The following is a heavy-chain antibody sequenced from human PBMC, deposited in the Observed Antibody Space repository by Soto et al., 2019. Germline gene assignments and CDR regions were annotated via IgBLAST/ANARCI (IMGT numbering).Heavy chain of an antibody. J-gene: IGHJ5*01. D-gene: IGHD6-19*01. CDR1: GGSISSYY. Sequence: QVQLQESGPGLVKPSETLSVTCTVSGGSISSYYWCWIRQSPGKGLEWIGYIFHTGSTDYNPSLKSRVTISVDTSKNQFSLRVSSVTAADTAVYFCARVDSGWHDSWGQGPLVTVSS. CDR2: IFHTGST. V-gene: IGHV4-59*01. CDR3: ARVDSGWHDS.